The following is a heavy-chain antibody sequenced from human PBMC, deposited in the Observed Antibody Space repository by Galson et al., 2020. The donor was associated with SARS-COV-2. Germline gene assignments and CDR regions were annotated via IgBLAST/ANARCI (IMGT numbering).Heavy chain of an antibody. D-gene: IGHD2-2*01. CDR1: GGSFSGYS. J-gene: IGHJ6*03. CDR3: ARGRYCGSASCYYYYYYMDV. CDR2: INHSGST. Sequence: SETLSLTCAVYGGSFSGYSWSWVRQPPGKGLEWIGEINHSGSTNYSPSLKSRVTISVDTSKNQFSLKLTSVTAADTAVYYCARGRYCGSASCYYYYYYMDVWGKGTTVTVSS. V-gene: IGHV4-34*01.